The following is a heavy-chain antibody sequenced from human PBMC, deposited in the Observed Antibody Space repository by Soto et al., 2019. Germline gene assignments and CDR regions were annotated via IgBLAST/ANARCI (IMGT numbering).Heavy chain of an antibody. Sequence: QVQLVQSGAEVKKPGASVKVSCKASGYTFTSYGISWVRQAPGQGLEWMGWISAYHGNTNYAQKLQGRDTMTTDTSTSTAYMELRSLRSDDTAVYYCARVPLLILSSSGLDYWGQGTLVTVSS. CDR3: ARVPLLILSSSGLDY. D-gene: IGHD6-19*01. V-gene: IGHV1-18*01. J-gene: IGHJ4*02. CDR1: GYTFTSYG. CDR2: ISAYHGNT.